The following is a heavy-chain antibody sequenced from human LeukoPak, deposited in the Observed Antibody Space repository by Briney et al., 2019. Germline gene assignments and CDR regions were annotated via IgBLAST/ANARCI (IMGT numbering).Heavy chain of an antibody. CDR2: ISYDGSNK. CDR3: ARDFSGEAYYYYGMDV. J-gene: IGHJ6*02. V-gene: IGHV3-30-3*01. Sequence: GGSLRLSCAASGFTFSSYAMHWVRQAPGKGLEWVAVISYDGSNKYYADSVKGRFTISRDDSKNTLYLQMNSLRAEDTAVYYCARDFSGEAYYYYGMDVWGQGTTVTVSS. CDR1: GFTFSSYA. D-gene: IGHD3-3*01.